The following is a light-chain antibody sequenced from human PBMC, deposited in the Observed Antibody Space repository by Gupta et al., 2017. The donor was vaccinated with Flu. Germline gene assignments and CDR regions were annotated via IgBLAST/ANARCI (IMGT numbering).Light chain of an antibody. CDR2: DAS. CDR3: QQRSNWSIT. Sequence: EIVLTQSPATLSLSPGERATLSCRASQGDSSYLAWYQQKPGQAPRLLIYDASNRATGIPARFSGSGPGTDFTLTISSLEPEDFAVYYCQQRSNWSITFGQGTRLEIK. CDR1: QGDSSY. J-gene: IGKJ5*01. V-gene: IGKV3D-11*01.